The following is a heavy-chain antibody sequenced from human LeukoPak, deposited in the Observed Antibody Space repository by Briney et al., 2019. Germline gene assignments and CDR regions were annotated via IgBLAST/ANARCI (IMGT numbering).Heavy chain of an antibody. J-gene: IGHJ6*03. V-gene: IGHV4-39*07. CDR1: GGSISSRSYY. CDR3: AAYGYYDSSGYYFNYYYYYMDV. CDR2: IYYSGST. Sequence: PSETLSLTCTVSGGSISSRSYYWGWIRQPPGKGLEWIGSIYYSGSTYYNPSLKSRVTISVDTSKNQFSLKLSSVTAADTAVYYCAAYGYYDSSGYYFNYYYYYMDVWGKGTTVTVSS. D-gene: IGHD3-22*01.